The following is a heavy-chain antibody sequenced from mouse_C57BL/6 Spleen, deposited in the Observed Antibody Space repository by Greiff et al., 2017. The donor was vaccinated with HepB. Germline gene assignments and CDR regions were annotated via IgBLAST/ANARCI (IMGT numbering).Heavy chain of an antibody. V-gene: IGHV1-64*01. Sequence: QVQLQQPGAELVKPGASVKLSCKASGYTFTSYWMHWVKQRPGQGLEWIGMIHPNSGSTNYNEKFKSKATLTVDKSSSTAYMQLSSLTSEDSAVYYCARGYRLRQVYFDYWGQGTTLTVSS. CDR2: IHPNSGST. J-gene: IGHJ2*01. CDR3: ARGYRLRQVYFDY. CDR1: GYTFTSYW. D-gene: IGHD2-12*01.